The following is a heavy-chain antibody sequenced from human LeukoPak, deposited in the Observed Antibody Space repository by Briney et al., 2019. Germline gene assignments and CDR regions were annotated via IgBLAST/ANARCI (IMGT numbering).Heavy chain of an antibody. D-gene: IGHD2-2*01. V-gene: IGHV3-48*01. CDR2: ISDTGFSI. J-gene: IGHJ3*02. Sequence: GGSLRLSCAASGFTFSNYNMNWFRQAPGKGLEWVSYISDTGFSIYYADSVKGRFTISRDNAKNSLSLQMDSLRAEDTAVYYCAKDRIVVVPAAMDLDAFDIWGQGTMVTVSS. CDR1: GFTFSNYN. CDR3: AKDRIVVVPAAMDLDAFDI.